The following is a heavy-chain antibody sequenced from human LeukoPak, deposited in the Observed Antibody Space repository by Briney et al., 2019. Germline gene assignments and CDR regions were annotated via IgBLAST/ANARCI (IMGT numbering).Heavy chain of an antibody. CDR1: GFTFSSYE. CDR3: AKNGDRGAYCSGGSCYPYYYYYMDV. V-gene: IGHV3-48*03. D-gene: IGHD2-15*01. J-gene: IGHJ6*03. Sequence: GGSLRLSCAASGFTFSSYEMNWVRQAPGKGLEWVSYISSSGSTIYYTDSVKGRFTISRDNSKNTLSLQMNSLRAEDTAIYYCAKNGDRGAYCSGGSCYPYYYYYMDVWGKETTVTISS. CDR2: ISSSGSTI.